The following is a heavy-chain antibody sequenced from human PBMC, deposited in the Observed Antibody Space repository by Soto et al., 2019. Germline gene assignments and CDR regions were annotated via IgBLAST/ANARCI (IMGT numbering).Heavy chain of an antibody. CDR3: ATSYGSGSAHFDS. CDR2: IIPMLGMS. Sequence: QVQLVQSGAEVTKPGSSVTVSCTASGDTFSRFTLSWVRQAPGQGLEWMGRIIPMLGMSNSALKFQGRVTITADNSTNKDYMHLNSLRSDDTAVYYCATSYGSGSAHFDSWGQGTLVTVSS. CDR1: GDTFSRFT. V-gene: IGHV1-69*02. J-gene: IGHJ4*02. D-gene: IGHD3-10*01.